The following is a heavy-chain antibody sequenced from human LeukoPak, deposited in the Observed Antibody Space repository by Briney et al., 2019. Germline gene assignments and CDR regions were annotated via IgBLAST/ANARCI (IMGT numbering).Heavy chain of an antibody. CDR3: ARGGILLWFGELENWFDP. CDR1: GYTFTGYY. Sequence: ASVKVSCKASGYTFTGYYMHWVRQAPGQGLEWMGWINPNSGGTNYAQKFQGRVTMTRDTSISTVYMELSRLRSDDTAVYYCARGGILLWFGELENWFDPWGQGTLVTVSS. CDR2: INPNSGGT. D-gene: IGHD3-10*01. J-gene: IGHJ5*02. V-gene: IGHV1-2*02.